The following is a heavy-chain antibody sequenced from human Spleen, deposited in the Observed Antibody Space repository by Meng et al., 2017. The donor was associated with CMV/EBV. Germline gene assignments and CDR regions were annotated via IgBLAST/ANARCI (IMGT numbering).Heavy chain of an antibody. CDR3: ASRTGNAGYDFWSGPSHYYYGMDV. D-gene: IGHD3-3*01. CDR2: ISGSGGST. CDR1: GFTFSSYA. V-gene: IGHV3-23*01. Sequence: GESLKISCAASGFTFSSYAMSWVRQAPGKGLEWVSAISGSGGSTYYADSVKGRFTISRDNSKNTLYLQMNSLRAEDTAVYYCASRTGNAGYDFWSGPSHYYYGMDVWGQGTTVTVSS. J-gene: IGHJ6*02.